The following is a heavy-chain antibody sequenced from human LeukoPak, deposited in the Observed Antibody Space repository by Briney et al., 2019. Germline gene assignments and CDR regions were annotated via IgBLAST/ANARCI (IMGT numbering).Heavy chain of an antibody. CDR2: IYYSGST. V-gene: IGHV4-38-2*01. CDR3: ARTSSLYYYFWSGYDPYWYFDL. J-gene: IGHJ2*01. CDR1: GYSISSSYY. D-gene: IGHD3-3*01. Sequence: SETLSLTCAVSGYSISSSYYWGWIRQPPGKGLEWIGSIYYSGSTYYNPSLKSRVTISVDTSKNQFSLKLSSVTAADTAVYYCARTSSLYYYFWSGYDPYWYFDLWGRGTLVSVSS.